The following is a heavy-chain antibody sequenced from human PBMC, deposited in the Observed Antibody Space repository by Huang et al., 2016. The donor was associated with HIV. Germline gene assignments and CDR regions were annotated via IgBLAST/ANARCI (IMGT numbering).Heavy chain of an antibody. CDR3: ARDRFIYSTSWSYYFDY. Sequence: EVQLVESGGGLVQPGRSLRLSCTASGFTFGDYAMSWFRQAPGKVLEWVGFIRSKAYGETTEYAASVKGRFTISRHDSKSIAYLQMNSLKTEDTAVYYCARDRFIYSTSWSYYFDYWGQGTLVTVSS. CDR2: IRSKAYGETT. D-gene: IGHD6-13*01. J-gene: IGHJ4*02. V-gene: IGHV3-49*03. CDR1: GFTFGDYA.